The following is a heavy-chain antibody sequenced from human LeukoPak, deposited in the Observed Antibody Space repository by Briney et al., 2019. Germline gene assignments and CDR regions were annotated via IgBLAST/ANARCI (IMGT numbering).Heavy chain of an antibody. Sequence: GSLRLSCAASGFTFSDFPMIWVRQAPGKGLEWVSSIFPSSDEIHYADSVKGRFTISRDNSKNTLYLQMNSLRAEDTAVYYCARDRGPVLYFDYWGQGTLVTVSS. CDR1: GFTFSDFP. V-gene: IGHV3-23*01. CDR2: IFPSSDEI. CDR3: ARDRGPVLYFDY. J-gene: IGHJ4*02. D-gene: IGHD2-8*01.